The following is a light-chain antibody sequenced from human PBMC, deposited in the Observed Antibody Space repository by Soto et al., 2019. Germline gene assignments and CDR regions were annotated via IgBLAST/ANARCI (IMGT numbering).Light chain of an antibody. J-gene: IGKJ5*01. CDR2: DAS. CDR1: QSISRW. Sequence: RVTGTFLARQSISRWLAWYQQKPGKAPKLLIYDASMLEIGVPSRFSGSGSGTHFTFTISSLQTEDIGKYCCQQNDCLPITFGRGTRLEIK. V-gene: IGKV1-5*01. CDR3: QQNDCLPIT.